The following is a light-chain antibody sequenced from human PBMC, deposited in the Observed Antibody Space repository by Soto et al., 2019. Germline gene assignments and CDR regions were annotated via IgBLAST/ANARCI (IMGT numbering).Light chain of an antibody. CDR1: SSDIGGYNY. J-gene: IGLJ1*01. CDR3: SSYAGSNNFV. Sequence: QSALTQPPSASGSPGQSVTISCTGTSSDIGGYNYVSWYQHHPGKAPELMIYEVNKRPSGVPDRFSGSKSGNTASLPVSRVQTEDEADYYCSSYAGSNNFVFGTGTKLTVL. V-gene: IGLV2-8*01. CDR2: EVN.